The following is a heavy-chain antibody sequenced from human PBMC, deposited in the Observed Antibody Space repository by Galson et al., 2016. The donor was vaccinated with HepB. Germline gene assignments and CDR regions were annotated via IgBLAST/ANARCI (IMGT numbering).Heavy chain of an antibody. V-gene: IGHV2-70*12. J-gene: IGHJ4*02. D-gene: IGHD6-19*01. CDR2: IDWDDDK. Sequence: PALVKPTQTLTLTCTFSGFSLSTSGVGVGWIRQPPGKALEWLALIDWDDDKYYRTSLKTRLTISRDTSKNQVVLTITNMDPVDTATYYCAHGAGYFDFWGQGTLVTVSS. CDR3: AHGAGYFDF. CDR1: GFSLSTSGVG.